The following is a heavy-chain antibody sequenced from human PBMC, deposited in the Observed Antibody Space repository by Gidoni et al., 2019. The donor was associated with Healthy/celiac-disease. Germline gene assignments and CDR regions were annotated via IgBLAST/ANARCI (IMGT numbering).Heavy chain of an antibody. CDR3: ARGRGEVAGSWFDP. CDR1: GGSFSGYY. V-gene: IGHV4-34*01. J-gene: IGHJ5*02. CDR2: INHSGST. Sequence: QVQLQQWGAGLLKPSKTLSLTFAVYGGSFSGYYLSWIRQPPGKGLEWIGEINHSGSTNYNPSLKSRVTISVDTSKNQFSLKLSAVTAADTAVYYCARGRGEVAGSWFDPWGQGTLVTVSS. D-gene: IGHD6-19*01.